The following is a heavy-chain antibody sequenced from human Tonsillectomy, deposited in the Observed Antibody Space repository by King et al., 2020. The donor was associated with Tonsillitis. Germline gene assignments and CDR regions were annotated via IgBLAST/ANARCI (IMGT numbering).Heavy chain of an antibody. CDR3: AREGITGTTGGIYYSYGMDV. Sequence: VQLVESGGGVVQPGRSLRLSCAASGFTFSSYAMHWVRQAPGKGLEWVAVISYDGSNKYYADSVKGRFTISKDNSKNTLYLQMNSLRAEDTAVYYCAREGITGTTGGIYYSYGMDVWGQGTTVTVSS. CDR1: GFTFSSYA. V-gene: IGHV3-30-3*01. J-gene: IGHJ6*02. D-gene: IGHD1-20*01. CDR2: ISYDGSNK.